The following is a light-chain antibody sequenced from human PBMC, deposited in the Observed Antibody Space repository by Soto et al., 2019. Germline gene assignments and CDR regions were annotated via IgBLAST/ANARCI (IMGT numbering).Light chain of an antibody. V-gene: IGKV3-15*01. J-gene: IGKJ1*01. Sequence: ETVMTQSPATLSVSPGERATLSCRASQSVSSNLAWYQQTPGQAPRLLIYGASTRATGIPARFSGSGSGTEFTLTISSLQSEDFAVYYCHQYNNWPPGTFGQGTKVEIK. CDR2: GAS. CDR3: HQYNNWPPGT. CDR1: QSVSSN.